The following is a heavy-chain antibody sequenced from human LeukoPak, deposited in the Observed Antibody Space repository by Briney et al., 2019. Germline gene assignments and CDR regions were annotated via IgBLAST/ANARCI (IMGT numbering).Heavy chain of an antibody. J-gene: IGHJ5*02. CDR2: IYYSGST. V-gene: IGHV4-31*03. CDR3: ARDEGYCSGGSCAAGSWFDP. Sequence: SETLSLTCTVSGGSISSGGSYWSWIRQHPGKGLEWIGYIYYSGSTYYNPSLKSRVTISVDTSKNQLSLKLSSVTAADTAVYYCARDEGYCSGGSCAAGSWFDPWGQGTLVTVSS. CDR1: GGSISSGGSY. D-gene: IGHD2-15*01.